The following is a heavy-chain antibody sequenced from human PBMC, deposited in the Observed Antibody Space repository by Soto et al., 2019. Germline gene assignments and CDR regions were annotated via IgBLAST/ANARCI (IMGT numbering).Heavy chain of an antibody. CDR1: GLIFSDYH. Sequence: EVQLVESGGGLVQPGGSLRLSCAASGLIFSDYHMDWVRQAPGKGLEGVGRIRRKAKSYTTEYAGSVKGRFTISRDDSKNSLYLQMNSLKSEDTAVYYCAMLGGWSGGSSGMDVWGQGTTVTVSS. CDR2: IRRKAKSYTT. CDR3: AMLGGWSGGSSGMDV. V-gene: IGHV3-72*01. J-gene: IGHJ6*02. D-gene: IGHD6-19*01.